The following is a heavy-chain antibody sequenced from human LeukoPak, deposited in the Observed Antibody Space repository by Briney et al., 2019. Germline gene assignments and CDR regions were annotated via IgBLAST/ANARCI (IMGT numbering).Heavy chain of an antibody. CDR2: IYYSGST. CDR1: GGPLTSYY. Sequence: SETLSLTCAVSGGPLTSYYWGWIRQPPGKGLEWIGSIYYSGSTYYNPSLKSRVTISVDTSKNQFSLKLSSVTAADTAVYYCATSWDYWGLGTLVTVSS. J-gene: IGHJ4*02. V-gene: IGHV4-39*07. CDR3: ATSWDY.